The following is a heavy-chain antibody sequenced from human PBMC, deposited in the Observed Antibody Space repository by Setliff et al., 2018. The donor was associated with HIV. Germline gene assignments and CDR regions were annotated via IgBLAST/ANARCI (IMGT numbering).Heavy chain of an antibody. CDR1: GGCISSYY. J-gene: IGHJ6*03. D-gene: IGHD5-18*01. Sequence: SETLSLTCTVSGGCISSYYWSWIRQPPGKGLEWIGDIYYSGSTNYNPSLKSRVPISVDTSKNQFSLKLSSVTAADTSVYYCSRGSRGYSYAYYYYYMDVWGKGTTVTVSS. V-gene: IGHV4-59*01. CDR2: IYYSGST. CDR3: SRGSRGYSYAYYYYYMDV.